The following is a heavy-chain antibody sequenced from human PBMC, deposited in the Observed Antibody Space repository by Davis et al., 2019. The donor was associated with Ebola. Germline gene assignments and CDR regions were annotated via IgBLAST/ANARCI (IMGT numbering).Heavy chain of an antibody. CDR3: ARLDYDFWSGYYSSGWFDP. V-gene: IGHV4-4*02. CDR2: IYHSGST. J-gene: IGHJ5*02. CDR1: GGSISSSNW. Sequence: SETLSLTCTVSGGSISSSNWWSWVRQPPGKGLEWIGEIYHSGSTNYNPSLKSRVTISVDKSKNQFSLKLSSVTAADTAVYYCARLDYDFWSGYYSSGWFDPWGQGTLVTVSS. D-gene: IGHD3-3*01.